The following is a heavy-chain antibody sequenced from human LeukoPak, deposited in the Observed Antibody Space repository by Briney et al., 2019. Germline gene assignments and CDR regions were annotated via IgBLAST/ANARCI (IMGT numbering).Heavy chain of an antibody. J-gene: IGHJ4*02. D-gene: IGHD4-17*01. CDR3: ARENGAHDYGDFGVTEIDY. V-gene: IGHV1-18*01. CDR2: ISAYNGNT. Sequence: ASVKVSCKASGYTFTIYGISWVRQAPGQGLEWMGWISAYNGNTNYAQKLQGRVTMTTDTSTSTAYMELRSLRSDGTAVYYCARENGAHDYGDFGVTEIDYWGQGTLVTVSS. CDR1: GYTFTIYG.